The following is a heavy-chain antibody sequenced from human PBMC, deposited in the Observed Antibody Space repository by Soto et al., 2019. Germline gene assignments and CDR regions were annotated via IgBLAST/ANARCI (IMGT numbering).Heavy chain of an antibody. CDR3: ARDRLRFLDV. J-gene: IGHJ6*02. CDR2: INACNGNT. V-gene: IGHV1-18*01. Sequence: ASVKVSCKASGYTFTSYGMSWVRQAPGQGLEWMGWINACNGNTKYAQKLQGRVTITTDTSASTAYMELRSLRSDDTAVYHCARDRLRFLDVWGQGTTVTVSS. D-gene: IGHD3-3*01. CDR1: GYTFTSYG.